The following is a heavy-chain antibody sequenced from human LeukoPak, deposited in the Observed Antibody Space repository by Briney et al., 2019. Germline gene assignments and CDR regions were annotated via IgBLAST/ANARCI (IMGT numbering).Heavy chain of an antibody. CDR2: INGAGDNT. J-gene: IGHJ4*02. D-gene: IGHD3-16*01. V-gene: IGHV3-23*01. CDR1: GYTFGSHG. CDR3: AKVSVCYGCYLDY. Sequence: GGSLRLSCAASGYTFGSHGLTWVRQAPGKGLEWVSTINGAGDNTYYAETVKGRFTISRDNSKNTLYLQMHSLRAEDTAIYYCAKVSVCYGCYLDYWGQGTLVTVS.